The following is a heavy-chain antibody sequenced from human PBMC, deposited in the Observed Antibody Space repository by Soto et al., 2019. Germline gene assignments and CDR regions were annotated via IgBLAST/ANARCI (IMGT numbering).Heavy chain of an antibody. J-gene: IGHJ4*02. CDR2: TYYRSKWYN. V-gene: IGHV6-1*01. CDR1: GDSVSSNSAA. D-gene: IGHD6-19*01. Sequence: LSLTCAISGDSVSSNSAAWNWIRRSPSRGLEWLGRTYYRSKWYNEYAVSVKSRIAINPDTSKNQFSLQLNSVTPEDTAVYYCARTSGHFDSWGQGTLVTVSS. CDR3: ARTSGHFDS.